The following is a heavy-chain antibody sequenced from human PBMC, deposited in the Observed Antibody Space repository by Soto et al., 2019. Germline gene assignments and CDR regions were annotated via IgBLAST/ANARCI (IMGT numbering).Heavy chain of an antibody. CDR1: GFSFTTYGVG. Sequence: QITLKESGPTLVKPTQTLTLTCTFSGFSFTTYGVGVGWIRQAPGKAPEWLALIYWDDQKTFRSSLESRLTITKYTSKDQVVLTITNMDPVDTATYYCTKKGQYHDSSACGRDCYMDVWGKGTTVTVSS. V-gene: IGHV2-5*02. CDR2: IYWDDQK. D-gene: IGHD2-2*01. J-gene: IGHJ6*04. CDR3: TKKGQYHDSSACGRDCYMDV.